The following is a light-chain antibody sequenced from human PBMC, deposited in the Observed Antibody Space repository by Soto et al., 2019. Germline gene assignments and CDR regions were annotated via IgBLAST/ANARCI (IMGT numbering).Light chain of an antibody. J-gene: IGKJ2*01. Sequence: IQMPQSPSSLSSSVGDRVPITCRASQTISTYLNWYQQKPGKAPRLLIYDASSLLSGVPSRFSGSGSGTDFTLTIASLQPEDFSTYYCQQSDSTPYTFGQG. CDR3: QQSDSTPYT. CDR2: DAS. CDR1: QTISTY. V-gene: IGKV1-39*01.